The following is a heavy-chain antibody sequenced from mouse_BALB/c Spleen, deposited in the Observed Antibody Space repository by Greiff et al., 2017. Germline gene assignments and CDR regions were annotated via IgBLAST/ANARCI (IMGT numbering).Heavy chain of an antibody. CDR3: ARHDYAGENWYFDV. V-gene: IGHV5-6-2*01. J-gene: IGHJ1*01. CDR2: INSNGGST. D-gene: IGHD2-4*01. CDR1: GFTFSSYY. Sequence: VQLKESGGGLVKLGGSLKLSCAASGFTFSSYYMSWVRQTPEKRLELVAAINSNGGSTYYPDTVKGRFTISRDNAKNTLYLQMSSLKSEDTALYYCARHDYAGENWYFDVWGAGTTVTVSS.